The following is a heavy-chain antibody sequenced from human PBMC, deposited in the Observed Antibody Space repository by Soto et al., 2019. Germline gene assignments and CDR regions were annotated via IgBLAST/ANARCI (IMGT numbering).Heavy chain of an antibody. CDR3: ARDPRAAAGPNIRFDY. V-gene: IGHV1-18*01. CDR1: GYTFTSYG. Sequence: QVQLVQSGAEVKKPGASVKVSCKASGYTFTSYGISWVLQAPGQGLEWMGWISAYNGNTNYEQKLQGIVTMTTDTSTSTAYMELRSLRSDDTAVYYCARDPRAAAGPNIRFDYWGQGTLVTVSS. D-gene: IGHD6-13*01. CDR2: ISAYNGNT. J-gene: IGHJ4*02.